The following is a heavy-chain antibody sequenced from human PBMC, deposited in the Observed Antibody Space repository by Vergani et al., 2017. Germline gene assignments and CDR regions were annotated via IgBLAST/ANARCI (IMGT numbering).Heavy chain of an antibody. J-gene: IGHJ4*02. CDR1: GFTFSSYW. CDR3: ARPPYYYGSGXFDY. Sequence: EVQLVESGGGLVQPGGSLRLSCAASGFTFSSYWMSWVRQAPGKGLEWVANIKQDGSEKYYVDSVKGRFTISRDNAKNSLYLQMNSLRAEDTAVYYCARPPYYYGSGXFDYWGQGTLVTVSS. CDR2: IKQDGSEK. V-gene: IGHV3-7*03. D-gene: IGHD3-10*01.